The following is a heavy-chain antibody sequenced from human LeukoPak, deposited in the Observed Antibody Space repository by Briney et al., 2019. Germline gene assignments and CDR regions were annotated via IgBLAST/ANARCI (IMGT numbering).Heavy chain of an antibody. CDR2: IYHSGST. CDR1: GYSISSGYY. V-gene: IGHV4-38-2*02. D-gene: IGHD3-22*01. CDR3: ASTSPKYYYESSGYSSLFDN. J-gene: IGHJ4*02. Sequence: SETLSLTCTVSGYSISSGYYWGWIRQPPGKGLEWIGSIYHSGSTFDNPSLKSRVTISVDTSKNQFSLKLRSVTAADTALYYCASTSPKYYYESSGYSSLFDNWGQGTLVTVSS.